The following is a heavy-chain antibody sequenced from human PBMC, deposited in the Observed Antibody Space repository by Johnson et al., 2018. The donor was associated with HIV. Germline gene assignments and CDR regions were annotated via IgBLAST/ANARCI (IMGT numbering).Heavy chain of an antibody. D-gene: IGHD2-2*01. V-gene: IGHV3-30-3*01. Sequence: QVQLVESGGGVVQPGRSLRLSCAASGFTFSSYAMHWVRQAPGKGLEWVAVISYDGSNKYYADSVKGRFTISRDNSKNTLYLQMNSLRAEDTAVYYCARPTVVVLPHGAFDIWGPGTMVTVSS. CDR2: ISYDGSNK. J-gene: IGHJ3*02. CDR3: ARPTVVVLPHGAFDI. CDR1: GFTFSSYA.